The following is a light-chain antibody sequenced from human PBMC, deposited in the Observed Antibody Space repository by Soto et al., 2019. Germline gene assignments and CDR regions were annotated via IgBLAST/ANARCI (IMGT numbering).Light chain of an antibody. CDR3: SSYTGSSTVV. J-gene: IGLJ2*01. Sequence: QSALTQPASVSGSPGQSITISCTGTSSDVGGYNYVSWYQQHPGKAPELMIYDVSNRPSGVSNRFSGSKSGNTASLTISGLQAEDEADYYCSSYTGSSTVVFGGGTKVTVL. CDR2: DVS. CDR1: SSDVGGYNY. V-gene: IGLV2-14*01.